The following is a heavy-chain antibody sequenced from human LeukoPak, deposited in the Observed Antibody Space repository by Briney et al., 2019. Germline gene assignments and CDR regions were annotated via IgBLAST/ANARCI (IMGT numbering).Heavy chain of an antibody. J-gene: IGHJ5*01. CDR2: VSDRGMP. V-gene: IGHV4-39*02. CDR1: GDSITNSGWS. Sequence: SETLSLTCFVSGDSITNSGWSWGWVRQPPGKGLEWIGTLPYDENVSDRGMPSYNPSLKSRVTISADTSKNHLSPKLNSVTAADTASYYCARLTLTGVGGRGWFDSWGQGALVIVSS. CDR3: ARLTLTGVGGRGWFDS. D-gene: IGHD3-3*01.